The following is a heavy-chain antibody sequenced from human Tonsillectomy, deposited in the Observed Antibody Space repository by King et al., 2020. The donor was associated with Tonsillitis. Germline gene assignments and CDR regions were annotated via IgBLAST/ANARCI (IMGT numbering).Heavy chain of an antibody. CDR2: ISTTGGST. D-gene: IGHD3-22*01. CDR1: GFTFSNYA. V-gene: IGHV3-64D*06. J-gene: IGHJ4*02. CDR3: VKTRYYSDSSASLD. Sequence: QLVQSGGGLVQPGGSLRLSCSASGFTFSNYAMHWVRQAPGKGLEYVSAISTTGGSTYYADSVKGRFTISRDNSKNTLYLQMSSLRAEDTAVYYCVKTRYYSDSSASLDWGQGTLVTVSS.